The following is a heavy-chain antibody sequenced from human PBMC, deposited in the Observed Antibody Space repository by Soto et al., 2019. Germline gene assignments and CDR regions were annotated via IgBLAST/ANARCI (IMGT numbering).Heavy chain of an antibody. J-gene: IGHJ4*02. D-gene: IGHD3-16*01. Sequence: GGFLRLSCAASGVTFIRYWMHWVRQAPGKGLVWVARINTDGSYTNYADSVKGRFTISRDNAKNTLYLQMNSLRAEDMAMYYCAMDFSDYSDYWGPGTLVTVSS. CDR3: AMDFSDYSDY. CDR1: GVTFIRYW. CDR2: INTDGSYT. V-gene: IGHV3-74*01.